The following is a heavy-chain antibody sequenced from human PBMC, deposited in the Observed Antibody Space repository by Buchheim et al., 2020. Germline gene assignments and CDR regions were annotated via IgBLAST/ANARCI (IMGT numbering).Heavy chain of an antibody. CDR1: GGSISGYY. D-gene: IGHD3-3*01. V-gene: IGHV4-59*01. Sequence: QALLQEAGPRMVKPSETLSLTCSVSGGSISGYYWTWIRQPPGKGLEWIGYTSHSGSTNYNVALQSRVPMSFDTSKHHFSLTLTSVTAADTAVYYCAREPSYTVFGVVGYGLDVWGQGT. J-gene: IGHJ6*02. CDR3: AREPSYTVFGVVGYGLDV. CDR2: TSHSGST.